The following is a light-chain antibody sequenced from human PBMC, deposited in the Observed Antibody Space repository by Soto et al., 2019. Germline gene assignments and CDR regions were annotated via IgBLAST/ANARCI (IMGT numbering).Light chain of an antibody. CDR3: QQYNDYPWT. Sequence: DIQMTQSPSTQSASVGDRVTITCRASQSISSWLAWYQQKPGKVPKLLIYKASSSESGVPSRFSDSGSGTEFTLTISSLQPDDFATYYCQQYNDYPWTFGQGTKVEIK. V-gene: IGKV1-5*03. CDR1: QSISSW. CDR2: KAS. J-gene: IGKJ1*01.